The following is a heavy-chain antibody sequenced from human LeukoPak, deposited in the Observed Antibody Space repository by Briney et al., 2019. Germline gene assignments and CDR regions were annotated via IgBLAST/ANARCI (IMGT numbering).Heavy chain of an antibody. CDR2: MSREGNNK. J-gene: IGHJ4*02. CDR1: GFSISDID. D-gene: IGHD2-2*01. V-gene: IGHV3-30*18. Sequence: GGSLRLSCAASGFSISDIDMHWVRQAPGKGLERLAVMSREGNNKYYAASVRGRLAVSRDSAMSTLYLQMDSLRAEDTAVYYCAKGSWYASSSDEDYWGQGTLVTVSS. CDR3: AKGSWYASSSDEDY.